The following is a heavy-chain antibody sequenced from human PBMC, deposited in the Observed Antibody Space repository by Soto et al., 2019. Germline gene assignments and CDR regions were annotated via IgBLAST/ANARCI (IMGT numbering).Heavy chain of an antibody. CDR1: GFTFSNHW. J-gene: IGHJ4*02. V-gene: IGHV3-7*03. Sequence: EVQLVESGGGLVQPGGSLRLSCVASGFTFSNHWLSWVRQAPGKGLEWVANIKQDGSEKYYVDSVKGRFTISRDNAKNALLLQMNSLRAGDTAVYYCAALSSTWPTGGDYWGQGTLVTVSS. CDR2: IKQDGSEK. CDR3: AALSSTWPTGGDY. D-gene: IGHD6-13*01.